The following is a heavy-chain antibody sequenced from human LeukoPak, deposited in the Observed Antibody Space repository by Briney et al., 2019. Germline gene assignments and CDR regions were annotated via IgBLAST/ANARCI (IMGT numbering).Heavy chain of an antibody. CDR2: IYPGDSDT. D-gene: IGHD6-13*01. CDR3: ARQGAAAGTFGFDY. Sequence: GEPLEISCKGSGYIFSSYWIGWVRQMPGKGLEWMGIIYPGDSDTRYSPSFQGQVTISADKSISTAYLQWSSLKASDTAMYYCARQGAAAGTFGFDYWGQGTLVTVSS. CDR1: GYIFSSYW. V-gene: IGHV5-51*01. J-gene: IGHJ4*02.